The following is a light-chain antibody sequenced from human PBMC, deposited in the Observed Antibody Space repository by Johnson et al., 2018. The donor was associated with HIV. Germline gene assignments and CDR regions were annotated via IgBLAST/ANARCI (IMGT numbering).Light chain of an antibody. CDR1: SSNIGNNY. CDR2: DNH. J-gene: IGLJ1*01. CDR3: GTWDNSLSAGV. Sequence: QPVLTQPPSVSAAPGQKVTIPCSGSSSNIGNNYASWYQQVPGTAPKLLIYDNHKLPSGIPDRFSGSKSGTSATLGITGLQTGDEADYYCGTWDNSLSAGVFGTGTKVTVL. V-gene: IGLV1-51*01.